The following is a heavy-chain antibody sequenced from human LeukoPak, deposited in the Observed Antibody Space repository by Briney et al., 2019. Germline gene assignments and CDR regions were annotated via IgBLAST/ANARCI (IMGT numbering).Heavy chain of an antibody. V-gene: IGHV3-30*04. D-gene: IGHD1-26*01. J-gene: IGHJ4*02. CDR3: ASLGATEGFDY. Sequence: QTGGSLRLSCSASGFTFSSYAMHWVRQAPGKGLEWVAVISYDGSNKYYADSVKGRFTISRDNSKNTLYLQMNSLRAEDTAVYYCASLGATEGFDYWGQGTLVTVSS. CDR2: ISYDGSNK. CDR1: GFTFSSYA.